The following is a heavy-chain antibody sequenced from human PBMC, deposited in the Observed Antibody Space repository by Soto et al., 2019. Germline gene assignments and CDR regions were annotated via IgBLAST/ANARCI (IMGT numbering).Heavy chain of an antibody. V-gene: IGHV5-51*01. J-gene: IGHJ4*02. CDR2: IYPGDSDT. CDR1: GYSFITDW. D-gene: IGHD3-22*01. CDR3: ARGSSGFSDFN. Sequence: PGESLKISCKGSGYSFITDWIGWVRQVSGKGLEWMGIIYPGDSDTRYSPSFQGQVTISADKSISTAYLQWSSLKASDTAMYYCARGSSGFSDFNWGQGTLVTVSS.